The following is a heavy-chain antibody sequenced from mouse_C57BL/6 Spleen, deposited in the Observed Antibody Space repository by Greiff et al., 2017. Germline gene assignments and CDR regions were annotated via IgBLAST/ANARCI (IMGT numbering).Heavy chain of an antibody. V-gene: IGHV1-52*01. Sequence: QVQLQQPGAELVRPGSSVKLSCKASGYTFTSYWMHWVKQRPIQGLEWIGNIDPSDSETHYNQKFKDKATLTVDKSSSTAYMQISSLTSEDSAVYYCARRGSSHWYVDVWGTGTTVTVSS. J-gene: IGHJ1*03. CDR1: GYTFTSYW. D-gene: IGHD1-1*01. CDR2: IDPSDSET. CDR3: ARRGSSHWYVDV.